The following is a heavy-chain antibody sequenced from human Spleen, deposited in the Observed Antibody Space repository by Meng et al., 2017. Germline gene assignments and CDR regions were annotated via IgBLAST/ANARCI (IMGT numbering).Heavy chain of an antibody. CDR3: VKHSSDWSLDS. Sequence: QVQLGQSGAEVKKPGASVKVSCKASGYTFTGNGISWVRQAPGQGLEWMAWLGAHPGDTSHAPKFLGRVTMTTDTSTTTAYMELRSLRSDDSALYYCVKHSSDWSLDSWGQGTLVTVSS. J-gene: IGHJ4*02. V-gene: IGHV1-18*01. CDR1: GYTFTGNG. D-gene: IGHD6-19*01. CDR2: LGAHPGDT.